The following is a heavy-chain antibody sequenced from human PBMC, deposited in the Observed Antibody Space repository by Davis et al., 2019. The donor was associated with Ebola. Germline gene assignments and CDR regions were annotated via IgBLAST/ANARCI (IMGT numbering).Heavy chain of an antibody. J-gene: IGHJ4*02. CDR2: IGTAGDT. Sequence: GESLKISCAASGFTFSSYDMHWVRQSTGKGLEWVSAIGTAGDTYYPGSVRGRFTISRENAKNSLYLQMNSLRVEDTAVYYCARGSGYSYDYWGQGTLVTVSS. CDR1: GFTFSSYD. CDR3: ARGSGYSYDY. D-gene: IGHD5-18*01. V-gene: IGHV3-13*01.